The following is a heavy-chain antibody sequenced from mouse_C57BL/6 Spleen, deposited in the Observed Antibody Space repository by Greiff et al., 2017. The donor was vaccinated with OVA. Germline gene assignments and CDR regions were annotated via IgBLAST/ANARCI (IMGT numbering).Heavy chain of an antibody. CDR2: IHPNSGST. D-gene: IGHD1-1*01. V-gene: IGHV1-64*01. J-gene: IGHJ2*01. CDR3: ARKGFTTVVGYYFDY. Sequence: QVQLQQPGAELVKPGASVKLSCKASGYTFTSYWMHRVKQRPGQGLEWIGMIHPNSGSTNYNEKFKSKATLTVDKSSSTAYMQLSSLTSEDSAVYYCARKGFTTVVGYYFDYWGQGTTLKVSS. CDR1: GYTFTSYW.